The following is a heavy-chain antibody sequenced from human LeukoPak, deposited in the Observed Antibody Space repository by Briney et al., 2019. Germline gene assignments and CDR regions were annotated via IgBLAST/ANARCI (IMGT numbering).Heavy chain of an antibody. CDR3: ARLKGELLVDY. J-gene: IGHJ4*02. Sequence: PGRSLRLSCAASGFTFSSYGMHWVRQAPGKGLEWVAVIWYDGSNKYYADSVKGRFTISRDNSKNTLYLQMNSLRAEDTAVYYCARLKGELLVDYWGQGTLVTVSS. CDR2: IWYDGSNK. D-gene: IGHD1-26*01. V-gene: IGHV3-33*01. CDR1: GFTFSSYG.